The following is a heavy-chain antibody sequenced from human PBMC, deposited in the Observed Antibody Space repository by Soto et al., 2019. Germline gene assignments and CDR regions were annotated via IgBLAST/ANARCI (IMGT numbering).Heavy chain of an antibody. CDR3: ARDFANYGDYVYYLDV. J-gene: IGHJ6*03. CDR2: IYSGGST. Sequence: PGGSLRLSCAASGVTVSSNYMSWVRQAPGKGLEWVSVIYSGGSTYYADSVKGRFTISRHNSKNTLYLQMNSLRAEDTAVYYCARDFANYGDYVYYLDVWGKGTRVTVSS. CDR1: GVTVSSNY. D-gene: IGHD4-17*01. V-gene: IGHV3-53*04.